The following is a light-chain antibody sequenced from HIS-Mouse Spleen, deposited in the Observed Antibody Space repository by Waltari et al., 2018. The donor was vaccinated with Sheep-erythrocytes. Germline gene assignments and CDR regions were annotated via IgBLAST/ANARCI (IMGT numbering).Light chain of an antibody. CDR2: EGS. J-gene: IGLJ3*02. V-gene: IGLV2-23*01. Sequence: QSALTQPASVSGSPGQSITISCTGTSSDVGRSNLVPWYQQHPGNAPKLMIYEGSKRPSGVSNRFSGSKSGNTASLTISGLQAEDEADYYCCSYAGSSTPWVFGGGTKLTVL. CDR1: SSDVGRSNL. CDR3: CSYAGSSTPWV.